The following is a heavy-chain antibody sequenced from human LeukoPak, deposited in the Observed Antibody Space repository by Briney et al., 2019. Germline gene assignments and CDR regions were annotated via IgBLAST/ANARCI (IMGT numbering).Heavy chain of an antibody. Sequence: SETLSLTCTVSGGSISSYYWSWVRQPPGKGLEWIGFVYYTGSTNYSPSLKSRVTISVDTSKNQFSLKLRSVTAADTAVYYCARGSYYGSGSYYNFHYYYYYMDVWGKGTTVTVSS. CDR3: ARGSYYGSGSYYNFHYYYYYMDV. CDR1: GGSISSYY. J-gene: IGHJ6*03. D-gene: IGHD3-10*01. V-gene: IGHV4-59*01. CDR2: VYYTGST.